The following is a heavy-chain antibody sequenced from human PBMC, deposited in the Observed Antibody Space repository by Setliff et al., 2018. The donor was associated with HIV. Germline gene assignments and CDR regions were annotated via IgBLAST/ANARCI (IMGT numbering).Heavy chain of an antibody. CDR2: IGGHGSII. J-gene: IGHJ4*02. CDR3: AKDRYYDSSGSPFDY. V-gene: IGHV3-48*03. Sequence: PGGSLRLSCAASGLIFSSYEMNWVRQAPGKGLEWISFIGGHGSIIHYADSVKGRFTISRDNAKNSVYLQMNSLRAEDTAVYYCAKDRYYDSSGSPFDYWGQGTLVTVSS. D-gene: IGHD3-22*01. CDR1: GLIFSSYE.